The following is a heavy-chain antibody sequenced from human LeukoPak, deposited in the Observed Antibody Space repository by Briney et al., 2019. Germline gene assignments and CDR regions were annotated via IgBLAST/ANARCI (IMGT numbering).Heavy chain of an antibody. CDR2: ISSSSTI. J-gene: IGHJ4*02. CDR1: GFTFSSYS. Sequence: PGGSLRLSCAASGFTFSSYSMNWVRQAPGKGQEWVSYISSSSTIYYADSVKGRSTISRDNAKNSLYLQMNSLRAEDTAAYYCARDGGDSSGYYFTENFDYWGQGTLVTVSS. CDR3: ARDGGDSSGYYFTENFDY. V-gene: IGHV3-48*01. D-gene: IGHD3-22*01.